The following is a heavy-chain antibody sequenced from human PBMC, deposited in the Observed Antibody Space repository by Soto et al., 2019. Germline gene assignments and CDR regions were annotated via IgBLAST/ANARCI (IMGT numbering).Heavy chain of an antibody. CDR2: ISYDGSNK. J-gene: IGHJ6*02. CDR1: GFTFSSYA. V-gene: IGHV3-30-3*01. CDR3: ARVAMIVVVTDYYGMDV. Sequence: PGGSLRLSCAASGFTFSSYAMHWVRQAPGKGLEWVAVISYDGSNKYYADSVKGRFTISRDNSKNTLYLQMNSLRAEDTAVYYCARVAMIVVVTDYYGMDVWGQGTTVTVS. D-gene: IGHD3-22*01.